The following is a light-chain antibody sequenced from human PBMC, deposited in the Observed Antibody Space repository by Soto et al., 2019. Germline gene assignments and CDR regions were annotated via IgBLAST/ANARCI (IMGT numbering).Light chain of an antibody. CDR1: SSDVGGYNY. CDR2: DVS. Sequence: QSVLTQPPYASGAPGRAVTISCTGTSSDVGGYNYVSWYQQHPGKAPKLMIYDVSKRPSGVPDRFSGSKSGNTASLTVSGLLAEDEADYYCSSYAGSNNYVVFGGGTQLTVL. CDR3: SSYAGSNNYVV. J-gene: IGLJ2*01. V-gene: IGLV2-8*01.